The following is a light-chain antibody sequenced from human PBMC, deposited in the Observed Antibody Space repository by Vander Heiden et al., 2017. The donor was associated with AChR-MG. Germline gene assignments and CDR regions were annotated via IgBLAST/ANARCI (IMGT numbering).Light chain of an antibody. CDR3: CSYAGSDSLG. Sequence: QSALTQPPSASGSPGQSITISCTGTSSDVGSYNYISWYQQPPGQAPKLMIYEVSKRPSGVPDRVSGSKSGNTASLTVSGLQTEDEADDYCCSYAGSDSLGCGGGTKLTVI. V-gene: IGLV2-8*01. J-gene: IGLJ2*01. CDR2: EVS. CDR1: SSDVGSYNY.